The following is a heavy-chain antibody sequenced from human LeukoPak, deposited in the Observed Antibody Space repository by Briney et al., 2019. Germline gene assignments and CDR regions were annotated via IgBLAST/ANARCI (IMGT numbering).Heavy chain of an antibody. CDR3: ARGGVATAWGAFDV. V-gene: IGHV3-30*04. CDR1: GFTFSSYA. J-gene: IGHJ3*01. CDR2: IYYDGNQK. D-gene: IGHD4-23*01. Sequence: QTGGSLRLSCAASGFTFSSYAMHWVRQAPGEGLEWVAVIYYDGNQKYYGDSVKGRFTVSRDVSENMLYLQMSSLRADDTAVYYCARGGVATAWGAFDVWGQGTMVTVSS.